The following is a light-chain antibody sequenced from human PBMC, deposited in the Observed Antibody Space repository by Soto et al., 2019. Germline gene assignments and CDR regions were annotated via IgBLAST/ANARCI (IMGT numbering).Light chain of an antibody. V-gene: IGLV2-14*01. CDR3: SSNKGGDPNV. CDR2: GVT. Sequence: QSVLAQPASVSGSPGQSITISCTGTSSDVGAYNYVSWYQQYPGKAPKLMIYGVTNRPSGVSNRFSGSKTGNTASLTISGFKVEAEADYYCSSNKGGDPNVFGTGPRSPS. J-gene: IGLJ1*01. CDR1: SSDVGAYNY.